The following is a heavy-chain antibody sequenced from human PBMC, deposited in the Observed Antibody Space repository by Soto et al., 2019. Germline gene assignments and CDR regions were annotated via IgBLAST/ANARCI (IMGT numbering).Heavy chain of an antibody. CDR3: AKGRSYYYYYGVDV. J-gene: IGHJ6*02. Sequence: PGGSLRLSCVASGFTFSNAWMSWVRQAPGKGLEWVGRIKSKTDGGTTDYAAPVKGRFTISRDDSKSTLYLQMNSLRAEDTALYYCAKGRSYYYYYGVDVWGQGTTVTVSS. V-gene: IGHV3-15*01. CDR2: IKSKTDGGTT. CDR1: GFTFSNAW.